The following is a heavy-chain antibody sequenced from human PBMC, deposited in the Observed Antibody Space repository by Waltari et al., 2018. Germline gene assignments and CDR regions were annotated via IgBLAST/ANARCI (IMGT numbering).Heavy chain of an antibody. V-gene: IGHV3-48*01. CDR3: VRNWNYVHGMDV. CDR2: ITSTSSTK. CDR1: GFTLKTYN. Sequence: EVQLVESGGDLVHHGGSLRLSCAACGFTLKTYNMHWVRQAQGKGLEWVSFITSTSSTKYYADSVEGRFTISRDNAENSLYLQMNSLRAEDTAVYYCVRNWNYVHGMDVWGQGTTVTVSS. D-gene: IGHD1-7*01. J-gene: IGHJ6*02.